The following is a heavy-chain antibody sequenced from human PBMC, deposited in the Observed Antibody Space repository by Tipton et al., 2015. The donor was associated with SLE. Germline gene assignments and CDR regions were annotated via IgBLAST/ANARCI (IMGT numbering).Heavy chain of an antibody. V-gene: IGHV4-4*02. CDR2: IYHSGST. J-gene: IGHJ2*01. CDR1: GFIFSSYW. Sequence: GSLRLSCAASGFIFSSYWMAWVRQAPGKGLEWIGEIYHSGSTNYNPSLKSRVTLSTDTSKNQISLRLSSVTAADTAVYYCARGYCSGGSCSYWYFDLWGRGTLVTVSS. CDR3: ARGYCSGGSCSYWYFDL. D-gene: IGHD2-15*01.